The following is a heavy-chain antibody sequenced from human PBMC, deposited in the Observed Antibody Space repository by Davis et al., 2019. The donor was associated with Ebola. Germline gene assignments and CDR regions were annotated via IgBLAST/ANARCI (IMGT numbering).Heavy chain of an antibody. V-gene: IGHV3-23*01. J-gene: IGHJ4*02. CDR1: GFTFSNAW. D-gene: IGHD3-10*01. Sequence: GESLKISCAASGFTFSNAWMSWVRQAPGKGLEWVSFISGSDGSAYYADSVKGRFTISRDNSKQSLHLQMDNLRAEDTAVYYCAKSRGYYDWGRGDFDCWGQGTLVTVSS. CDR2: ISGSDGSA. CDR3: AKSRGYYDWGRGDFDC.